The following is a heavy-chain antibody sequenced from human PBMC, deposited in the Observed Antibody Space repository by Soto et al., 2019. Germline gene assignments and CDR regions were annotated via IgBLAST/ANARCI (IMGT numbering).Heavy chain of an antibody. J-gene: IGHJ4*02. CDR1: GFTFNTYG. Sequence: GVSLRLSCAASGFTFNTYGMHWVRQAPGKGLEWVAVISYDGSDNYYADSVKGRFIISRDNSKNTLYLQMNSLRAEDTAIYYCAKSPNFYCSSPNCYKFYFDFWGQGARGTV. CDR2: ISYDGSDN. CDR3: AKSPNFYCSSPNCYKFYFDF. D-gene: IGHD2-2*02. V-gene: IGHV3-30*18.